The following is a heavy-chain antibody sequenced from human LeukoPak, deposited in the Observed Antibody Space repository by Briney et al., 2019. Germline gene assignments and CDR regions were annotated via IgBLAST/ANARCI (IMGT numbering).Heavy chain of an antibody. CDR2: ISGYNGNP. CDR1: GYTFTSYG. CDR3: VRGSSLDY. Sequence: ASVKFSCKASGYTFTSYGISWVRQAPGQGLEWMGWISGYNGNPKYAHKFQDRVTMTTDISTSTAHMELRSLKSDDTAVYYCVRGSSLDYWGQGTLVTVSS. D-gene: IGHD6-13*01. V-gene: IGHV1-18*01. J-gene: IGHJ4*02.